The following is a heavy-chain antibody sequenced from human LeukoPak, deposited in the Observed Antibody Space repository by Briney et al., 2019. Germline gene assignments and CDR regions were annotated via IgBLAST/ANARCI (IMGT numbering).Heavy chain of an antibody. V-gene: IGHV4-59*11. Sequence: TSETLSLTCSVSDDSISSHHWSWIRQPPGKGLEWIGSIYYSGRTYYNPSLKSRVTISVDTSKNQFSLKLNSVTAADTAVYYCARDRDGYSYDYWGQGTLVTVSS. D-gene: IGHD5-24*01. CDR3: ARDRDGYSYDY. CDR1: DDSISSHH. J-gene: IGHJ4*02. CDR2: IYYSGRT.